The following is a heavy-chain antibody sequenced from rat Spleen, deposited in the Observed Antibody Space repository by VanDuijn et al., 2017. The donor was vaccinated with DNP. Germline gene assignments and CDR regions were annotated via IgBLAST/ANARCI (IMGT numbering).Heavy chain of an antibody. CDR1: GFTFSDYY. D-gene: IGHD1-4*01. CDR2: IASNGSRS. CDR3: TTLTPGY. J-gene: IGHJ2*01. Sequence: EVQLVESGGGLVQPGRSLNLSCAASGFTFSDYYMAWVRQAPEEGLEWAASIASNGSRSFYSDSVKGRFTISRDNAKSTLYLQMDSLRSEDTATYYCTTLTPGYWGQGVMVTVSS. V-gene: IGHV5-20*01.